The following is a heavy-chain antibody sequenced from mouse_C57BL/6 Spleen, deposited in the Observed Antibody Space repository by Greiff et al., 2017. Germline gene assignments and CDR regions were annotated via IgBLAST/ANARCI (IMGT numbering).Heavy chain of an antibody. CDR3: TTSYYGNSFDY. CDR2: IDPENGDT. D-gene: IGHD2-10*01. V-gene: IGHV14-4*01. CDR1: GFNIKDDY. Sequence: VQLKQSGAELVRPGASVKLSCTASGFNIKDDYMHWVKQRPEQGLEWIGWIDPENGDTEYASKFQGKATITADTSSNTAYLQLSSLTSEDTAVYYCTTSYYGNSFDYWGQGTTLTVSS. J-gene: IGHJ2*01.